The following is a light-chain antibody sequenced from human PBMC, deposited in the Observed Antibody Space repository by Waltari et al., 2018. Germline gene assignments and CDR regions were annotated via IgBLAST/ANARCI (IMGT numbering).Light chain of an antibody. V-gene: IGKV1-39*01. J-gene: IGKJ1*01. CDR3: QQTYKTPRT. Sequence: DIQMTQSPSSLHASVGDRVTIACRASQRISSYLNWYQQEPGKAPRLLIYGATSLQSGVPSRFSGSGSGTDFTLTISSLQPEDFATYYCQQTYKTPRTFGQGTKVHI. CDR1: QRISSY. CDR2: GAT.